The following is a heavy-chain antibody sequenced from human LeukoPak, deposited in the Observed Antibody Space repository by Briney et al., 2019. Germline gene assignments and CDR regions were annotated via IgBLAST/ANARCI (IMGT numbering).Heavy chain of an antibody. CDR2: IKQDGSGK. D-gene: IGHD3-10*01. Sequence: PGGSLRLSCAAPGFTFSSYWMSWVRQAPGKGLEWVANIKQDGSGKYYVDSVKGRFTISRDNAKNSLYLQMNSLRAEDTAVYYCARKGLGDYWGQGTLVTVSS. CDR1: GFTFSSYW. V-gene: IGHV3-7*01. J-gene: IGHJ4*02. CDR3: ARKGLGDY.